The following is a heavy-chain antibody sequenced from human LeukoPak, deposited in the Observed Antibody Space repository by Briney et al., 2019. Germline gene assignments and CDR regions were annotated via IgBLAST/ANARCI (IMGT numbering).Heavy chain of an antibody. CDR2: ISRSSIYI. CDR3: AKDSSNIMGARLDY. D-gene: IGHD1-26*01. J-gene: IGHJ4*02. V-gene: IGHV3-21*03. CDR1: GFTFSSNS. Sequence: PEGSLRLSCAASGFTFSSNSMNWVRQAPGKGLEWVSSISRSSIYIYYADSVKGRFTISRDNAKNSLYLQMNSLRAEDTAVYYCAKDSSNIMGARLDYWGQGTLVTVSS.